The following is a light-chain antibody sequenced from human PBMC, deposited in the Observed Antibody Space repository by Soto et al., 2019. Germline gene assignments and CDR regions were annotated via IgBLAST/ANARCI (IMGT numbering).Light chain of an antibody. V-gene: IGKV3-15*01. CDR2: GGS. CDR3: QQYKNWPKS. CDR1: QSVDRY. J-gene: IGKJ1*01. Sequence: EIVMTQSPVTLSVSPGERVTLSCRASQSVDRYLAWHQQKPGQAPRLLIYGGSTRASGIPGRFSGSGSGTEFTLSICTLQSEYFAFFYCQQYKNWPKSFGQVTEVVIK.